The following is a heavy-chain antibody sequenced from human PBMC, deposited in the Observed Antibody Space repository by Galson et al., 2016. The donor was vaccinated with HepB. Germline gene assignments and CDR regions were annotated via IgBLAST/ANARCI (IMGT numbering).Heavy chain of an antibody. CDR2: DSMDGRRK. Sequence: LRLSCAGSGFTFSGYGMHWVRQAPGKGLEWVAADSMDGRRKFYADSVKGRFTISRDNSNNILFLQRSSLRADDTAVYFCAKRHEYCPPVGCSVDYWGQGTLVSVSS. CDR3: AKRHEYCPPVGCSVDY. V-gene: IGHV3-30*18. CDR1: GFTFSGYG. D-gene: IGHD2/OR15-2a*01. J-gene: IGHJ4*02.